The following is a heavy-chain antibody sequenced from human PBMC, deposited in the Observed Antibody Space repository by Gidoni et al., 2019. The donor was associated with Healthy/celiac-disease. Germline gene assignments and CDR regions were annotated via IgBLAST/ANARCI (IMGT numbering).Heavy chain of an antibody. CDR2: ISYDGSNK. J-gene: IGHJ5*02. V-gene: IGHV3-30*18. CDR3: AKGGYIVVVPAATS. CDR1: GFTVSRYG. D-gene: IGHD2-2*01. Sequence: QVQLVESGGGGVQPGRSLRLSCEASGFTVSRYGMHWVRQAPGKVLGWVAVISYDGSNKYYADSVKGRFTISRGNSKNTLYLQINSLRAEDTAVYYCAKGGYIVVVPAATSWGQGTLVTVSS.